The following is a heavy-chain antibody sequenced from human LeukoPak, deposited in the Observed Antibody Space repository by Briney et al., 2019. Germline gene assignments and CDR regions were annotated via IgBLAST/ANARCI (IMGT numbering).Heavy chain of an antibody. Sequence: GGSLRLSCAASGFTFSNHAMSWVRQAPGKGLEWVAVISDSGGSTYYADSVKGRFTISRDNSKNTLYLQMNSLRAEDTAVYYCARAGDRIAVAGTFDYWGQGTLVTVSS. J-gene: IGHJ4*02. CDR2: ISDSGGST. D-gene: IGHD6-19*01. V-gene: IGHV3-23*01. CDR1: GFTFSNHA. CDR3: ARAGDRIAVAGTFDY.